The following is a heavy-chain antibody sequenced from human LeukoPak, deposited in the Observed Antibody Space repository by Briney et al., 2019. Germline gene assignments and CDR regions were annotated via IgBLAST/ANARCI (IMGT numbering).Heavy chain of an antibody. J-gene: IGHJ6*02. CDR1: GRSISSGGNY. CDR3: ASRHGGGFYDYGMDV. D-gene: IGHD3-16*01. CDR2: IYYSGST. Sequence: TLSLTCTVSGRSISSGGNYSSWISQHPGKGLEWIGYIYYSGSTYYNPSLKSRATISVDTSKNQFSLKLSSVTAADTAVSYWASRHGGGFYDYGMDVWGQGTTVTVSS. V-gene: IGHV4-31*03.